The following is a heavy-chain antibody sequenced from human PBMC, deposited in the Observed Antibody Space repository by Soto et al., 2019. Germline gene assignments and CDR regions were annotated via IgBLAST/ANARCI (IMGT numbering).Heavy chain of an antibody. CDR3: ARLQIEVAGTN. Sequence: ASVKVSCKASGYTFSDYYMHWVRQASGQGLEWMGWINANSGGTTYAQKFQGRVTMTRDTSISTAYMELSRLSSDDTAIYYCARLQIEVAGTNWGQGTLVTVSS. J-gene: IGHJ4*02. V-gene: IGHV1-2*02. D-gene: IGHD6-19*01. CDR1: GYTFSDYY. CDR2: INANSGGT.